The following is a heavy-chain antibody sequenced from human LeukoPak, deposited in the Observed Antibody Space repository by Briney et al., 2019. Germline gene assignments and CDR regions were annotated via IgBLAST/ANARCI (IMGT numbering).Heavy chain of an antibody. Sequence: ASVKVSCKASGYSFTSYGISWVRQAPGQGLEWMGWVSNYKGHTKYAQKFQDRVSMTTDISTNTAYMELRSLRSEDTAVYYCAKATYSSSWYSWYYFDYWGQGTLVTVSS. J-gene: IGHJ4*02. CDR3: AKATYSSSWYSWYYFDY. D-gene: IGHD6-13*01. CDR2: VSNYKGHT. CDR1: GYSFTSYG. V-gene: IGHV1-18*01.